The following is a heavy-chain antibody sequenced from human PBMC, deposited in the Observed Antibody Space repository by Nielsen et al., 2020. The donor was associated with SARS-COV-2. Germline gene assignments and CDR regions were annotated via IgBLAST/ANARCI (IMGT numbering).Heavy chain of an antibody. CDR1: GFTFSSYG. CDR2: ISYDGSNK. J-gene: IGHJ4*02. Sequence: GGSLRLSCAASGFTFSSYGMHWVRQAPGKGLEWVAVISYDGSNKYYADSVKGRFTISRDNSKNTLYLQMNSLRAEDTAVYYCAKDYLRGRFVGYYFDYWGQGTLVTVSS. D-gene: IGHD3-10*02. V-gene: IGHV3-30*18. CDR3: AKDYLRGRFVGYYFDY.